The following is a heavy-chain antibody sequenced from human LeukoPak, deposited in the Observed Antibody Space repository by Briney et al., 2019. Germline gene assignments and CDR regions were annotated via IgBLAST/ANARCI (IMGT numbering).Heavy chain of an antibody. Sequence: PGGSLRLSCAASGFTFSSYWMNWVRQAPGKGLVWVSRIASDGSSTTYADSVKGQFTISRDNSKNTLYLQMNSLRAEDTALYYCAKNLLSLWLIDNWGQGTLVTVSS. J-gene: IGHJ4*02. CDR1: GFTFSSYW. V-gene: IGHV3-74*01. D-gene: IGHD2-21*01. CDR3: AKNLLSLWLIDN. CDR2: IASDGSST.